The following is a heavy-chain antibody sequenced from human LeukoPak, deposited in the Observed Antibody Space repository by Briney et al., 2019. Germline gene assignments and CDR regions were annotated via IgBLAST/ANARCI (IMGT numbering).Heavy chain of an antibody. CDR2: ISSSRATI. Sequence: PGGSLRLSCAASGFTFSSYSMNWVRQAPGKGLEWLSYISSSRATIYYADSVKGRFTISRDNAKNLLYLQVNSLRAEDTAVYYCARGGGEAAAGKGVDYWGQGTLVTVSS. D-gene: IGHD6-13*01. V-gene: IGHV3-48*04. J-gene: IGHJ4*02. CDR1: GFTFSSYS. CDR3: ARGGGEAAAGKGVDY.